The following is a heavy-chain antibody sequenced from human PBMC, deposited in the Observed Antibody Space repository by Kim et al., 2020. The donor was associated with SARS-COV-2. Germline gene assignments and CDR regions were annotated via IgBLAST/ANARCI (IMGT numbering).Heavy chain of an antibody. V-gene: IGHV3-30*18. CDR1: GFTFSSYG. CDR2: ISYDGSNK. CDR3: AKDRIVVVPAALDY. D-gene: IGHD2-2*01. Sequence: GGSLRLSCAASGFTFSSYGMHWVRQAPGKGLEWVAVISYDGSNKYYADSVKGRFTISRDNSKNTLYLQMNSLRAEDTAVYYCAKDRIVVVPAALDYWG. J-gene: IGHJ4*01.